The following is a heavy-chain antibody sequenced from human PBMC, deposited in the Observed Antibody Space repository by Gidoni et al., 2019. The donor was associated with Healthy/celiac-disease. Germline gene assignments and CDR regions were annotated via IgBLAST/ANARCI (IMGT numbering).Heavy chain of an antibody. CDR3: AGGYSTAFDI. Sequence: VQLVESGGCLVHPGCSLRLSCAASGFNFSRYWMHWVRQAPGKGLVWFSRINSDGSSTSYADSVKGRFTISRDNAKNTLYLQMNSLRAEDTAVYYCAGGYSTAFDIWGQGTMVTVSS. D-gene: IGHD6-13*01. CDR1: GFNFSRYW. CDR2: INSDGSST. V-gene: IGHV3-74*01. J-gene: IGHJ3*02.